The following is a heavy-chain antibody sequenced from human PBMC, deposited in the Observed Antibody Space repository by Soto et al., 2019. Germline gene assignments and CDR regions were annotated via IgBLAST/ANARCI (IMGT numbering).Heavy chain of an antibody. V-gene: IGHV3-30-3*01. CDR2: ISYDGSNK. D-gene: IGHD6-6*01. CDR3: ARGKQEYSSSSVLDY. Sequence: GSLRLSCAASGFTFSSYAMHWVRQAPGKGLEWVAVISYDGSNKYYADSVKGRFTISRDNSKNTLYLQMNSLRAEDTAVYYCARGKQEYSSSSVLDYWGQGTLVTVSS. CDR1: GFTFSSYA. J-gene: IGHJ4*02.